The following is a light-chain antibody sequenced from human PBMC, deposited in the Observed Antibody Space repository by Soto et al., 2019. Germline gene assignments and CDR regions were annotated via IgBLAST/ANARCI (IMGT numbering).Light chain of an antibody. CDR3: QQRSNWPPGFT. CDR1: QSVSSY. V-gene: IGKV3-11*01. Sequence: EIVLTQSPATLSLSPGERATHSCRASQSVSSYLAWYQQKPGQAPRLLIYDASTRATGIPARFSGSGSGTDFTLTISSLEPEDFAVYYCQQRSNWPPGFTFGPGTKVDIK. J-gene: IGKJ3*01. CDR2: DAS.